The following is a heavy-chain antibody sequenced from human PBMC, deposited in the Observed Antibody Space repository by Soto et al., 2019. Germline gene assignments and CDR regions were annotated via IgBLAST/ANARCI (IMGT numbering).Heavy chain of an antibody. CDR3: AKVAIDFWSGYWYYYYYYGMDV. CDR2: ISYDGSNK. CDR1: GFTFSSYG. V-gene: IGHV3-30*18. Sequence: PGGSLRLSCAASGFTFSSYGMHWVRQAPGKGLEWVAVISYDGSNKFYADSVKGRFTISRDNSKNTLYLQMNSLRAEDTAVYYCAKVAIDFWSGYWYYYYYYGMDVWGQGTTVTVSS. D-gene: IGHD3-3*01. J-gene: IGHJ6*02.